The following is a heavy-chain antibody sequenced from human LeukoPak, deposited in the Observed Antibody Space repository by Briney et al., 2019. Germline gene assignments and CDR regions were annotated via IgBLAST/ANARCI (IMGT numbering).Heavy chain of an antibody. D-gene: IGHD3-10*01. CDR2: FDPEDGET. J-gene: IGHJ5*02. Sequence: ASVKVSCKVSGYTLTELSMHWVRQAPGEGLEWMGGFDPEDGETIYAQKFQGRVTMTEDTSTDTAYMELSSLRSDDTAVYYCASNTMVRGIIIPNCFDPWGQGTLVTVSS. CDR1: GYTLTELS. V-gene: IGHV1-24*01. CDR3: ASNTMVRGIIIPNCFDP.